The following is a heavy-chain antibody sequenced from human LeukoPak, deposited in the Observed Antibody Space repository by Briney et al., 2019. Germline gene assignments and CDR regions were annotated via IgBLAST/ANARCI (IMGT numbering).Heavy chain of an antibody. V-gene: IGHV3-48*01. D-gene: IGHD3-22*01. Sequence: VGSLRLSCAASGFTFSRYSMNCVPQALGKGLEWVSYISSSSSTIYYADSVKGRFTISRDNAKNSLYLQMNSLRAEDTAVYYCAKASAMIVVVSKHFDYWGQGTLVTVSS. CDR1: GFTFSRYS. J-gene: IGHJ4*02. CDR2: ISSSSSTI. CDR3: AKASAMIVVVSKHFDY.